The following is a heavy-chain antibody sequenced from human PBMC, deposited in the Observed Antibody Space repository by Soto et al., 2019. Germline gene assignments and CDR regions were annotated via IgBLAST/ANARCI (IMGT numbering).Heavy chain of an antibody. V-gene: IGHV1-18*04. Sequence: ASVKVSCKASGYTFTSFWITWVRQAPGQDLEWMGWISAYNGDTNYAPRLQGRVTMTTDTSTTTVYMELKNLKSDDTAVYYCARDQEYSTSGLYWFDLWGQGTLVTVSS. CDR1: GYTFTSFW. CDR3: ARDQEYSTSGLYWFDL. CDR2: ISAYNGDT. J-gene: IGHJ5*02. D-gene: IGHD6-6*01.